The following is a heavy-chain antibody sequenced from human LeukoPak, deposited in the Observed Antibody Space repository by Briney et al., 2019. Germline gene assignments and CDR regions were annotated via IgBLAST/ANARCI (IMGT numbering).Heavy chain of an antibody. J-gene: IGHJ4*02. D-gene: IGHD6-13*01. CDR2: INHSGST. CDR3: AREGVSSSWFDY. Sequence: SETLSLTCTVSGGSISSYYWSWIRQPPGKGLEWIGEINHSGSTNYNPSLKSRVTISVDTSKNQFSLKLSSVTAADTAVYYCAREGVSSSWFDYWGQGTLVTVSS. CDR1: GGSISSYY. V-gene: IGHV4-34*01.